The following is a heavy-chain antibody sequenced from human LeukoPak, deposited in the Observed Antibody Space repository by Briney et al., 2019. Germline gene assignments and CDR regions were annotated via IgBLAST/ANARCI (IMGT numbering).Heavy chain of an antibody. Sequence: ASVKVSCEASGGTFSSYAISWVRQAPGQGLEWMGGIIPIFGTANYAQKFQGRVTITADESTSTAYMELSSLRSEDTAVYYCARGDYYDSSGLPTLYFDYWGQGTLVTVSS. CDR2: IIPIFGTA. CDR3: ARGDYYDSSGLPTLYFDY. D-gene: IGHD3-22*01. J-gene: IGHJ4*02. CDR1: GGTFSSYA. V-gene: IGHV1-69*13.